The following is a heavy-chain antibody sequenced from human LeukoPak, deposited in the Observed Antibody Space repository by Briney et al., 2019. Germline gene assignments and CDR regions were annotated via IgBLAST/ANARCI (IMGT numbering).Heavy chain of an antibody. CDR1: GGSISTYC. D-gene: IGHD6-19*01. Sequence: PSETLSLTCPVSGGSISTYCWASIRQPPGKGLEWIGYIYYSGSTNYNPSLESRVTISVDTSKNQFSLKLSSVTAADTAVYYCARDGVRQCLGAFDYWGQGTLVTVSS. V-gene: IGHV4-59*01. J-gene: IGHJ4*02. CDR3: ARDGVRQCLGAFDY. CDR2: IYYSGST.